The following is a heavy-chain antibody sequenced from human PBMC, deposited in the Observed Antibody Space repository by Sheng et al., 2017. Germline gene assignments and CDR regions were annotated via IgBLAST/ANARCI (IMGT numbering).Heavy chain of an antibody. J-gene: IGHJ4*02. V-gene: IGHV3-30*03. D-gene: IGHD4-17*01. CDR2: LSSDGTDR. Sequence: QVQLVESGGGVVQPGGSVRLSCTTSGFTFNKFDIHWVRQAPGKGLEWVAVLSSDGTDRHYADSVKGRFTISSDSSKNTLYLQMISLRPDDTAVYYCATDRDGYGDYFDYWGQGTLVTVSS. CDR1: GFTFNKFD. CDR3: ATDRDGYGDYFDY.